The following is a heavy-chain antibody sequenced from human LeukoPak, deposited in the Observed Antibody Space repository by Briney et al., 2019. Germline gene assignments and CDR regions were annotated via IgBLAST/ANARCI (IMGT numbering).Heavy chain of an antibody. CDR3: ARVEGAYYDFWSGYYKGNWFAP. Sequence: ASVKVSCKASGYTFTGYYMHWVRQAPGQGLEWMGRINPNSGGTNYAQKFQGRVTMTRDTSISTAYMELSRLRSDDTAVYHCARVEGAYYDFWSGYYKGNWFAPWGQGTLVTVSS. CDR2: INPNSGGT. D-gene: IGHD3-3*01. J-gene: IGHJ5*02. CDR1: GYTFTGYY. V-gene: IGHV1-2*06.